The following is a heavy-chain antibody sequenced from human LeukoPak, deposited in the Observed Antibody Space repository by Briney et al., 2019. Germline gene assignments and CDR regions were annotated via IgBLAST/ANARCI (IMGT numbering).Heavy chain of an antibody. V-gene: IGHV3-74*01. CDR2: INSDGSTT. D-gene: IGHD1-26*01. CDR3: AGVPYSGSYVNAFDI. Sequence: GGSLRLSCAASGFTFSSYWMHWVRHAPGKGLVWVSRINSDGSTTRYADSVKGRFTISRDNDKNTLYLQMNSLRAEDTAVYYCAGVPYSGSYVNAFDIWGQGTMVTVSS. CDR1: GFTFSSYW. J-gene: IGHJ3*02.